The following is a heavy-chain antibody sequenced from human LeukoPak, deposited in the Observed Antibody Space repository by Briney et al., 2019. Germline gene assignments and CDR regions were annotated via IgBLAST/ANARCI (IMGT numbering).Heavy chain of an antibody. J-gene: IGHJ6*02. D-gene: IGHD6-13*01. V-gene: IGHV1-2*04. CDR3: AREIAAAGTHYYYGMDV. CDR2: INPNSGGT. Sequence: GASVKVSCKASGYTFTGYYMHWVRQAPGQGLEWMGWINPNSGGTNYAQKFQGWVTMTRDTSISTAYMELSRLRSDDTAVYYCAREIAAAGTHYYYGMDVWGQGTTVTVSS. CDR1: GYTFTGYY.